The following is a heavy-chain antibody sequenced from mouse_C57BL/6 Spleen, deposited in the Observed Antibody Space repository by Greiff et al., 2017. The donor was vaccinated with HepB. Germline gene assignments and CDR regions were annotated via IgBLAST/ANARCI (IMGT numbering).Heavy chain of an antibody. J-gene: IGHJ4*01. CDR1: GFNIKDDY. D-gene: IGHD1-1*01. CDR3: TIMTTVVGEMDY. Sequence: VQLQQSGAELVRPGASVKLSCTASGFNIKDDYMHWVKQRPEQGLEWIGWIDPENGDTEYATKFQGKATITADKSSNTAYLQLSSLTSEDTAVYYCTIMTTVVGEMDYWGQGTSVTVAP. CDR2: IDPENGDT. V-gene: IGHV14-4*01.